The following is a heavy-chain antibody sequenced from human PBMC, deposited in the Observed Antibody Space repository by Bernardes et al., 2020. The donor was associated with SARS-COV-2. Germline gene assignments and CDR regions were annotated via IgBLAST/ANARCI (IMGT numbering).Heavy chain of an antibody. J-gene: IGHJ4*02. Sequence: GGSLRLSCAASGFTFSSCTMNWVRKAPGMGLEWISSISTSSSYISYSDSVRGRFTISRDNAKNSVSLQMNSLRAEDTAVYYCARVDFSNLYYFDYWGQGTPVTVSS. V-gene: IGHV3-21*06. CDR3: ARVDFSNLYYFDY. D-gene: IGHD4-4*01. CDR2: ISTSSSYI. CDR1: GFTFSSCT.